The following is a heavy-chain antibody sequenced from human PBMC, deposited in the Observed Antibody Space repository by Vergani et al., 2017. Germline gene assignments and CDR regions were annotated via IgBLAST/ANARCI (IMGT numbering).Heavy chain of an antibody. J-gene: IGHJ4*02. V-gene: IGHV1-18*04. CDR1: GYTFVNHP. CDR3: ARSQMATNDFDL. D-gene: IGHD5-24*01. CDR2: ISPCNHKT. Sequence: QAQLGQSDSEVKKPGDSVTLSCKTSGYTFVNHPITWVRQAPGQGLEWMGWISPCNHKTLYSQKVEGRVTMTSDTSSSTAFLELRRLTSDDTAIYYCARSQMATNDFDLWGRGTLVTVSS.